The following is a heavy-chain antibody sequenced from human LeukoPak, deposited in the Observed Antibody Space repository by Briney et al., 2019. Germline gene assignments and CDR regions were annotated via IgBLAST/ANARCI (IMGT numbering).Heavy chain of an antibody. CDR3: ARDAAVGIVVVTGMDY. D-gene: IGHD2-21*02. J-gene: IGHJ4*02. CDR2: ISYDGSNK. CDR1: GFTFSSYA. Sequence: GRSLRLSCAASGFTFSSYAMHWVRQAPGKGLERVAVISYDGSNKYYADSVKGRFTISRDNSKNTLYLQMNSLRAEDTAVYYCARDAAVGIVVVTGMDYWGQGTLVTVSS. V-gene: IGHV3-30*04.